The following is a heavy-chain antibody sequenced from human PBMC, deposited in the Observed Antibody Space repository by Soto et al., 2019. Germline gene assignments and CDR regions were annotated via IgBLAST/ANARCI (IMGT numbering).Heavy chain of an antibody. CDR2: INPNSGNT. D-gene: IGHD1-26*01. V-gene: IGHV1-18*04. J-gene: IGHJ5*02. Sequence: ASVKVSCKASGYIFTDYYMHWVRQAPGQELGWMGWINPNSGNTNYAQKLQGRVTMTTDTSTSTAYMELRSLRSDDTAVYYCARARANSGSYFVWFDPWGQGTLVTVSS. CDR1: GYIFTDYY. CDR3: ARARANSGSYFVWFDP.